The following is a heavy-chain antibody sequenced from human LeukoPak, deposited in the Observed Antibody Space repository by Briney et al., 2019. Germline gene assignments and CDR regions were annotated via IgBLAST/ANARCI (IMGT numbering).Heavy chain of an antibody. CDR3: ARDLCSSTSCFFDY. V-gene: IGHV3-48*01. D-gene: IGHD2-2*01. J-gene: IGHJ4*02. CDR1: GFTFSSYS. CDR2: ISSSSSTI. Sequence: GGSLRLSCAASGFTFSSYSMNWVRQAQGKGREWVSYISSSSSTIYYADSVQGRFTIPRANPKNSLYLQMNSLRAEDTAVYYCARDLCSSTSCFFDYWGQGTLVTVSS.